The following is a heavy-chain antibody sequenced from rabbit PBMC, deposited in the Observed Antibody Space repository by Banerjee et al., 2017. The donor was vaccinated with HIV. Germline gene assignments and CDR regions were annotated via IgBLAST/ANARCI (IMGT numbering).Heavy chain of an antibody. D-gene: IGHD1-1*01. CDR3: ARTGAGGYLYGMDL. Sequence: QEQLVEAGGGLVQPEGSMTLTCKASGFDFSSNAMCWVRQAPGKGPEWIGCIYTGSGSTYYASWAKGRFTISKTSSTTVTLQMTSLTAADTATYFCARTGAGGYLYGMDLWGQGTLVT. CDR2: IYTGSGST. J-gene: IGHJ6*01. CDR1: GFDFSSNA. V-gene: IGHV1S47*01.